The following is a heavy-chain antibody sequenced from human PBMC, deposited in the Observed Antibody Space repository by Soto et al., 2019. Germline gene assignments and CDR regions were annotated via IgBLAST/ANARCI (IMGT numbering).Heavy chain of an antibody. J-gene: IGHJ4*02. Sequence: EVHLVESGGGLAQPGGSLRLSCAASGFTFSNYWLHWVRQAPGTGLVWVSRINGVGSSTSYADSVTGRFTISRDNANTALYLQMKSRRAGDTAVYCCVRGGYAGYDGDCWGQGTLVIVSS. CDR2: INGVGSST. CDR1: GFTFSNYW. CDR3: VRGGYAGYDGDC. D-gene: IGHD3-16*01. V-gene: IGHV3-74*01.